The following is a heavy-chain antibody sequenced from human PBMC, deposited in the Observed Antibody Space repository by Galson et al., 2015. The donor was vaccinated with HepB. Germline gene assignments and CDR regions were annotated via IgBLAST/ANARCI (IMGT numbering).Heavy chain of an antibody. CDR3: AKTASSGYFGYFDY. V-gene: IGHV3-23*01. D-gene: IGHD3-22*01. Sequence: SLRLSCAASGFTFSSYAMSWVRQAPGKGLEWVSTISGSGGSTYYADSVKGRFTISRDNSKNTLYLQMNSLRAEDTAVYYCAKTASSGYFGYFDYWAREPWSPSPQ. CDR2: ISGSGGST. J-gene: IGHJ4*02. CDR1: GFTFSSYA.